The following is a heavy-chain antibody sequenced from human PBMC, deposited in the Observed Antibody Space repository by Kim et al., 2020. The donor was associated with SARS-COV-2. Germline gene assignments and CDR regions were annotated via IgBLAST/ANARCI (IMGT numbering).Heavy chain of an antibody. V-gene: IGHV3-30*07. J-gene: IGHJ6*02. CDR2: NT. Sequence: NTYWADSVKGRFTISRDNSKNTLYLQMNSLRAEDTAVYYCAREPDIGGMDVWGQGTTVTVSS. CDR3: AREPDIGGMDV. D-gene: IGHD2-15*01.